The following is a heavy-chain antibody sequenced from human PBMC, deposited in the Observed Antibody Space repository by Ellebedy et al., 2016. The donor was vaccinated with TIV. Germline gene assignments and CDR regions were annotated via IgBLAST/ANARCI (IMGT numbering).Heavy chain of an antibody. CDR1: GFTFRSYW. CDR3: TTETVLLIY. V-gene: IGHV3-74*01. D-gene: IGHD3-10*01. J-gene: IGHJ4*02. Sequence: GESLKISCAASGFTFRSYWMHWVRQAPGKGLVWVSRINSDGSSTYYADSVKGRFTISRDNAKNTLYLQMNSLKTEDTAVYYCTTETVLLIYWGQGTLVTVSS. CDR2: INSDGSST.